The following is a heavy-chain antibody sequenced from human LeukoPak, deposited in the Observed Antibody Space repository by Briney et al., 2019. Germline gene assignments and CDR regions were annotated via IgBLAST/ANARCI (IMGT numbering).Heavy chain of an antibody. Sequence: GGSLRLSCAASGFTFSSCAMNWVRLAPGKGLEWVSGISGSGGITHYADSVRGRFTISRDNSKNTLYLQMNSLRAEDTAVYYCAKDPTDFDSSGQTYFDYWGQGSLVTVSS. V-gene: IGHV3-23*01. CDR1: GFTFSSCA. D-gene: IGHD3-22*01. CDR2: ISGSGGIT. J-gene: IGHJ4*02. CDR3: AKDPTDFDSSGQTYFDY.